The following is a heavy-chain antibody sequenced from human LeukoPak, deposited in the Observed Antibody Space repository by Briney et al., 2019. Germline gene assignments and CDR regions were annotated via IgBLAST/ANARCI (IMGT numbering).Heavy chain of an antibody. CDR3: ARDLGYSYGSFDY. J-gene: IGHJ4*02. Sequence: SETLSLTCTVSGGSISTYYGNWIRQAPGKGLEWIGYIYYSGSTNYNPSLKSRVTMSVDTSRNQFSLKLSSVTAADTAVYYCARDLGYSYGSFDYWGQGTLVTVSS. D-gene: IGHD5-18*01. CDR1: GGSISTYY. CDR2: IYYSGST. V-gene: IGHV4-59*01.